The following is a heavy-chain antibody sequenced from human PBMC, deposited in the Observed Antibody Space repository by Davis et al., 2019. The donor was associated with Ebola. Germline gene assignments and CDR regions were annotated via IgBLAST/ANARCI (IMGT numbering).Heavy chain of an antibody. V-gene: IGHV3-21*01. CDR3: ARDILAVGANHSH. CDR1: GFTFSSYS. J-gene: IGHJ4*02. CDR2: ISSSSSYI. Sequence: PGGSLRLSCAASGFTFSSYSMNWVRQAPGKGLEWVSSISSSSSYIYYADSVKGRFTISRDNAKNSLYLQMNSLGAEDTAVYYCARDILAVGANHSHWGQGTLVTVSS. D-gene: IGHD1-26*01.